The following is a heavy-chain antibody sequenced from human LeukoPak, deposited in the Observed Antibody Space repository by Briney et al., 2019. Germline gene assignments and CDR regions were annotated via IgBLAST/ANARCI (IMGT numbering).Heavy chain of an antibody. CDR2: IYSGGST. CDR1: GFTVSSNY. V-gene: IGHV3-53*01. CDR3: ARTIGDYYYGSGSYYNVFADY. Sequence: PGGSLRLSCEASGFTVSSNYMSWVRQAPGKGLEWVSVIYSGGSTYYADSAKGRFTISRDNSKNTLYLQMDSLRAEDTAVYYCARTIGDYYYGSGSYYNVFADYWGQGTLVTVSS. J-gene: IGHJ4*02. D-gene: IGHD3-10*01.